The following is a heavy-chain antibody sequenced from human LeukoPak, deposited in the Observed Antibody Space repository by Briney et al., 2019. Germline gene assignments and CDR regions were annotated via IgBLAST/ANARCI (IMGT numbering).Heavy chain of an antibody. D-gene: IGHD2-21*02. CDR1: GFTVSSNY. V-gene: IGHV3-66*01. Sequence: GGSLRLSCAASGFTVSSNYMSWVRQAPGKGLEWVSVIYSGGSTYYADSVKGRFTISRDNSKNTLYLQMNSLRAEDTAVYYCARDPSDPYYYYGMDVWGQGTTVTVSS. J-gene: IGHJ6*02. CDR3: ARDPSDPYYYYGMDV. CDR2: IYSGGST.